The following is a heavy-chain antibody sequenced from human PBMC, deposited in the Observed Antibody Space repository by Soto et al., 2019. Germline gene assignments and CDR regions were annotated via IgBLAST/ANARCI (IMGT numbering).Heavy chain of an antibody. CDR2: INHSGST. J-gene: IGHJ4*02. Sequence: SETVSLTCAVYGGSFSGYYWSWIRQPPGKGLEWIGEINHSGSTNYNPSLKSRVTISVDTFKNQFSLKLSSVTAADTAVYYCAKDPQQLIVYFDYWGQGTQVTVSS. D-gene: IGHD6-13*01. V-gene: IGHV4-34*01. CDR1: GGSFSGYY. CDR3: AKDPQQLIVYFDY.